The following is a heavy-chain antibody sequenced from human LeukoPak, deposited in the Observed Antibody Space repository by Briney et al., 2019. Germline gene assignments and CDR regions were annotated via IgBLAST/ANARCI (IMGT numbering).Heavy chain of an antibody. CDR2: IYTSGIT. D-gene: IGHD3-22*01. CDR1: GGSMRTSY. J-gene: IGHJ4*02. V-gene: IGHV4-4*07. Sequence: SETLSLTCTVSGGSMRTSYWSWIRQPAGKGPEWVGRIYTSGITNYNPSLKSRVTMSVDTSKRQFSLTLSSVTAADTAVYFCARGTGDSSGCSSYFDSWGQGTLVTVSS. CDR3: ARGTGDSSGCSSYFDS.